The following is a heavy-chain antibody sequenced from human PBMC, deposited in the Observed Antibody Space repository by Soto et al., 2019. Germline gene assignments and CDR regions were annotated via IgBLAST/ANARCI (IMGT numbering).Heavy chain of an antibody. CDR2: INEDGSST. Sequence: EVQLVESGGGLVQPGGSLRLSCAASGFTLSSYWMHWVRQAPGKGLLWVSRINEDGSSTSHADSVKGRFTISRDDAKNILYLQMDSLRVDDTAVYYCGRDGHWGGDYWGQGIPVTVS. CDR1: GFTLSSYW. J-gene: IGHJ4*02. CDR3: GRDGHWGGDY. D-gene: IGHD7-27*01. V-gene: IGHV3-74*01.